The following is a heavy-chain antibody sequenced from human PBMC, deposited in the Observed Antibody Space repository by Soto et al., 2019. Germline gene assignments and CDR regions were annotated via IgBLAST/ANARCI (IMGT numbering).Heavy chain of an antibody. CDR3: ASTPAGIVVVTAYWPY. CDR1: GGTFSSYA. J-gene: IGHJ4*02. V-gene: IGHV1-69*13. Sequence: ASVKVSCKASGGTFSSYAISWVRQAPGQGLEWMGGIIPIFGTANYAQKFQGRVTITADESTSTAYMELSSLRSEDTAVYYCASTPAGIVVVTAYWPYWGQGTLVTVSS. CDR2: IIPIFGTA. D-gene: IGHD2-21*02.